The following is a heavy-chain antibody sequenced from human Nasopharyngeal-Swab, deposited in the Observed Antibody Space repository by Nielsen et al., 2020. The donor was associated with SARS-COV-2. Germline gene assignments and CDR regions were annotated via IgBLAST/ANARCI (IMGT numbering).Heavy chain of an antibody. Sequence: SVKVSCKASGYTFTSYGISWVRQAPGQGLEWMGGIIPIFGTANYAQKFQGRVTITADKSTSTAYMELSSLRSEDTAVYYCARDRLAYCGGDCYSNYYYYYMDVWGKGTTVTVSS. J-gene: IGHJ6*03. CDR3: ARDRLAYCGGDCYSNYYYYYMDV. V-gene: IGHV1-69*06. D-gene: IGHD2-21*02. CDR1: GYTFTSYG. CDR2: IIPIFGTA.